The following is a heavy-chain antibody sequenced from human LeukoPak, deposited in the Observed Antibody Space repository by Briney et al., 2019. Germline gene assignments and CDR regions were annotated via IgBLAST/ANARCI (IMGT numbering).Heavy chain of an antibody. Sequence: GASVKVSCKASGYTFTGYYMHWVRQAPGQGLEWMGWINPNSGGTNYAQKFQGRVTMTRDTSIGTAYMELSRLRSDDTAVYYCALVYSSPYYYYYMDVWGKGTTVTVSS. CDR1: GYTFTGYY. CDR3: ALVYSSPYYYYYMDV. D-gene: IGHD6-13*01. V-gene: IGHV1-2*02. J-gene: IGHJ6*03. CDR2: INPNSGGT.